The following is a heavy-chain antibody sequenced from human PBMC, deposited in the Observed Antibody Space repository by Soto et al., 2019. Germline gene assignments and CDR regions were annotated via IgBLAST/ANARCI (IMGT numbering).Heavy chain of an antibody. J-gene: IGHJ4*02. CDR3: ARGGYDILTGYQGNWYFDY. V-gene: IGHV1-2*04. D-gene: IGHD3-9*01. Sequence: VASVKVSCKASGYTFTGYYMHWVRQAPGQGLEWMGWINPNSGGTNYAQKFQGWVTMTRDTSISTAYMELSRLRSDDTAVYYCARGGYDILTGYQGNWYFDYWGQGTLVTVSS. CDR1: GYTFTGYY. CDR2: INPNSGGT.